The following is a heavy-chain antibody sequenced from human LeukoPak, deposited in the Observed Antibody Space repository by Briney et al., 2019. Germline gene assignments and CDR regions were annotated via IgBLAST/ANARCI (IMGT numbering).Heavy chain of an antibody. CDR1: GYTFTAYY. CDR3: ATRGWELPPTDAFDI. V-gene: IGHV1-24*01. D-gene: IGHD3-10*01. CDR2: FDTEDGAT. Sequence: WASLKLSCKASGYTFTAYYMHWVRQAPGKGVEWMGGFDTEDGATIYAQKFQGRVTMPEDTSTDTAYIELSSLRSEDTAVYYCATRGWELPPTDAFDIWGQGKMVTVSS. J-gene: IGHJ3*02.